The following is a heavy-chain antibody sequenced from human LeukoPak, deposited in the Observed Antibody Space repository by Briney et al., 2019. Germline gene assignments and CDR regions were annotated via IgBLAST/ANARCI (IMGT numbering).Heavy chain of an antibody. V-gene: IGHV3-23*01. CDR3: AKEWDGSGTRLGWFDP. J-gene: IGHJ5*02. CDR1: GLTFSNYA. Sequence: GGSLRLSCAASGLTFSNYAMSWVRQAPGKGLEWVSAISGSGGITYNADSVKGRFTISRGNSKNMLYLQMNSLRAEDTAVYYCAKEWDGSGTRLGWFDPWGQGTLVTVSS. CDR2: ISGSGGIT. D-gene: IGHD3-10*01.